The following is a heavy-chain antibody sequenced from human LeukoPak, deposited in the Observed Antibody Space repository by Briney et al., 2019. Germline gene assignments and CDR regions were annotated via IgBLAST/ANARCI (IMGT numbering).Heavy chain of an antibody. V-gene: IGHV1-2*02. D-gene: IGHD3-10*02. J-gene: IGHJ3*02. CDR1: GYTFTGYY. CDR2: ISPNSGGT. CDR3: ASSLVRGVTNGAFDI. Sequence: GASVKVSCKASGYTFTGYYMHWVRQAPGQGLEWMGWISPNSGGTNYAQKFQGRVTMTRDTSISTAYMELSRLRSGDTAVYYCASSLVRGVTNGAFDIWGQGTMVTVSS.